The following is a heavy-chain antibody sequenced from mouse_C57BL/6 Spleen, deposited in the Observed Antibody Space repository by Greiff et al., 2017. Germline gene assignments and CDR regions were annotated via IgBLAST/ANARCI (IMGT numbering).Heavy chain of an antibody. V-gene: IGHV1-81*01. CDR1: GYTFTSYG. Sequence: VQLQESGAELARPGASVKLSCKASGYTFTSYGISWVKQRTGQGLEWIGEIYPRSGNTYYNEKFKGKATLTADKSSSTAYMQLRSLTSEDSAVYFCARSGGYDGYSYYFDDWGQGTTLTVSS. CDR2: IYPRSGNT. D-gene: IGHD2-3*01. J-gene: IGHJ2*01. CDR3: ARSGGYDGYSYYFDD.